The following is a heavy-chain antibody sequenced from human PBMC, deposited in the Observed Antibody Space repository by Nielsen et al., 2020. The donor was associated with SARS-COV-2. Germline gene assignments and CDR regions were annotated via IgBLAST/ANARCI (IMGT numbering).Heavy chain of an antibody. J-gene: IGHJ6*02. CDR2: ISGDGGST. Sequence: ETLSLTCAASGFTFDDYAMHWVRQAPGKGLEWVSLISGDGGSTYYADSVKGRFTISRDNSKNSLYLQMNSLRTEDTALYYCAKDLGNYYYYGMDVWGQGTTVTVSS. CDR1: GFTFDDYA. D-gene: IGHD7-27*01. V-gene: IGHV3-43*02. CDR3: AKDLGNYYYYGMDV.